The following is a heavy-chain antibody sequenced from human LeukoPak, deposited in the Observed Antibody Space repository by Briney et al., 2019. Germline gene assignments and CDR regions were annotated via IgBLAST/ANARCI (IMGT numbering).Heavy chain of an antibody. CDR3: LTGILWFGEF. D-gene: IGHD3-10*01. Sequence: LTGGSLRLSCTASGFTFSSYTMTWVRQAPGKGLKWVSTITTGDGNTYYADSVKGRFTVSRDDSKNTLYLQMNSLRAEDTAVYYCLTGILWFGEFWGRGTLVTVSS. CDR1: GFTFSSYT. V-gene: IGHV3-23*01. CDR2: ITTGDGNT. J-gene: IGHJ4*02.